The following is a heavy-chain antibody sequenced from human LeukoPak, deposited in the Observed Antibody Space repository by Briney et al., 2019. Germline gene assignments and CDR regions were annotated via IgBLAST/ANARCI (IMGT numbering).Heavy chain of an antibody. CDR3: ARSYNWNDGFDY. Sequence: PSETLSLTCTVSGGSISSGDYYWSWIRQPPGKGLEWIGHIYYSGSTYYNPSLKSRVTISVDTSKNQFSLKLSSVTAADTAVYYCARSYNWNDGFDYWGQGTLVTVSS. CDR1: GGSISSGDYY. V-gene: IGHV4-30-4*01. J-gene: IGHJ4*02. CDR2: IYYSGST. D-gene: IGHD1-20*01.